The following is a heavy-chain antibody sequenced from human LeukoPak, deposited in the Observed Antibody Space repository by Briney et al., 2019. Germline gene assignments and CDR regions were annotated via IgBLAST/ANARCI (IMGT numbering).Heavy chain of an antibody. CDR1: GFTFSSYA. D-gene: IGHD3-22*01. V-gene: IGHV3-23*01. CDR3: AKEDSSGYYFAFDY. J-gene: IGHJ4*02. CDR2: IGGSGANT. Sequence: PGGSLRLSCAASGFTFSSYAMSWVRQVPGKGLEWVSSIGGSGANTYYADSVKGRFTISRDNSKNTLYLQMNSLRAEDTAVYYCAKEDSSGYYFAFDYWGQGTLVTVSS.